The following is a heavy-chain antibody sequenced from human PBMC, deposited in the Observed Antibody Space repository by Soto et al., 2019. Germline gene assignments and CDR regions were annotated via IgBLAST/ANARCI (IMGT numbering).Heavy chain of an antibody. Sequence: VGSLRLSCAASGFTVSSNYMSWVRQAPGKGLEWVSVIYSGGSTYYADSVKGRFTISRDNSKNTLYLQMNSLRAEDTAVYYCAKVRLPPRAFDIWGQGTMVTVSS. CDR1: GFTVSSNY. CDR3: AKVRLPPRAFDI. J-gene: IGHJ3*02. CDR2: IYSGGST. V-gene: IGHV3-53*01. D-gene: IGHD4-17*01.